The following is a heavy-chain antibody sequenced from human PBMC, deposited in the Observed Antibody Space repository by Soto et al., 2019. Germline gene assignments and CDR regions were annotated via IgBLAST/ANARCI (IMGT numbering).Heavy chain of an antibody. CDR3: ARFRRNYFDY. CDR2: INYVGRTS. D-gene: IGHD3-10*01. Sequence: SETLSLTCTVSGDSMSGFYWSWIRQTPGKGLEWIGYINYVGRTSYYSPSLQSRVTISLDSSKNQFSLILSSVTAADTAVYFCARFRRNYFDYWGQGTQVTVS. V-gene: IGHV4-59*01. J-gene: IGHJ4*02. CDR1: GDSMSGFY.